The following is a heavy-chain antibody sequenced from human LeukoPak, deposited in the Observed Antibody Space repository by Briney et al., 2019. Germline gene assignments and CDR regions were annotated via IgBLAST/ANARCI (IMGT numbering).Heavy chain of an antibody. J-gene: IGHJ6*03. V-gene: IGHV3-30*03. CDR3: ARDGHYYYYYYMDV. Sequence: PGRSLRLSCAASGFTFSSYGMHWVRQAPGKGLEWVAVIPYDGSNKYYADSVKGRFTISRDNSKNTLYLQMNSLRAEDTAVYYCARDGHYYYYYYMDVWGRGTTVTISS. CDR1: GFTFSSYG. CDR2: IPYDGSNK.